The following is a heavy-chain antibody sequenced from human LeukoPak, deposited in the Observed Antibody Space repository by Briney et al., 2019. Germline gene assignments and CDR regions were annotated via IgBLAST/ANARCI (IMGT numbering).Heavy chain of an antibody. CDR2: IRYDGSNK. V-gene: IGHV3-30*02. Sequence: GGSLRLSCAASGFTFSSYGMHWVRQAPGKGLEWVAFIRYDGSNKYYADSVKGLFTISRDNARNSLYLQMNSLRAEDTAVYYCAGSLRGYSYGTDYWGQGTLVTVSS. J-gene: IGHJ4*02. D-gene: IGHD5-18*01. CDR1: GFTFSSYG. CDR3: AGSLRGYSYGTDY.